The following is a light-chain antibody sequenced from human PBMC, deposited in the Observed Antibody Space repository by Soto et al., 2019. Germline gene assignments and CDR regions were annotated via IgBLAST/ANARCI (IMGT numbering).Light chain of an antibody. CDR1: QSVSNN. J-gene: IGKJ4*01. Sequence: ERLMTQSPDTLSVPPGERATLFCRASQSVSNNLAWYQQKPGQPPRLLIFGASTRATGIPARFSGSGSEAEFALTISILQSEDFAVYYCQQYSVWPLTFGGGTKGDIK. CDR2: GAS. V-gene: IGKV3D-15*01. CDR3: QQYSVWPLT.